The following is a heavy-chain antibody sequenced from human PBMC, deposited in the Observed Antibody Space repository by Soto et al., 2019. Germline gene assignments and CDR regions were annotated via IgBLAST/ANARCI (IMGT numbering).Heavy chain of an antibody. CDR3: ARQPYYDSSGYYYVAQGYGMDV. CDR2: IDPSDSYT. J-gene: IGHJ6*02. D-gene: IGHD3-22*01. V-gene: IGHV5-10-1*03. Sequence: EVQLVQSGAEVKKPGESLRISCKGSGYSFTSYWISWVRQMPGKGLEWMGRIDPSDSYTNYSPSFQGHVTISADKSISTAYLQWSSLKASVTAMYYCARQPYYDSSGYYYVAQGYGMDVWGQGTTVTVSS. CDR1: GYSFTSYW.